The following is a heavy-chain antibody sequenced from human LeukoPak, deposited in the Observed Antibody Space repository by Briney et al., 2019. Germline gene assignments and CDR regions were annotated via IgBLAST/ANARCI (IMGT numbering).Heavy chain of an antibody. J-gene: IGHJ4*02. CDR3: ARCSSRRSASDY. Sequence: QTGGSLRLSCEGSAFIFSGHWMNWVRQTPGKGLEWVASIKEDGSERQYVDSVKGRFSISRDNAKNSLYLQMNSLRADDTAVYYCARCSSRRSASDYWGQGTLVTVSS. D-gene: IGHD3-10*02. CDR2: IKEDGSER. V-gene: IGHV3-7*01. CDR1: AFIFSGHW.